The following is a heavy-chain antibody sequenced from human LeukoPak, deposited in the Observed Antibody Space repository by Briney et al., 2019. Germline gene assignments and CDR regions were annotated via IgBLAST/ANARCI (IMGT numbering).Heavy chain of an antibody. CDR3: ARGITIFGVVIIGWFDP. J-gene: IGHJ5*02. Sequence: SQTLSLTCTVSGGSISSGSYYWSWIRQPAGTGLEWIGRIYTSGSTNYNPSLKSRVTISVDTSKNQFSLKLSSVTAADTAVYYCARGITIFGVVIIGWFDPWGQGTWSPSPQ. D-gene: IGHD3-3*01. V-gene: IGHV4-61*02. CDR1: GGSISSGSYY. CDR2: IYTSGST.